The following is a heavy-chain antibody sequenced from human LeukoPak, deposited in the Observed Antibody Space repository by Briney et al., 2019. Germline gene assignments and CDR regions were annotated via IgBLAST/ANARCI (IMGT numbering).Heavy chain of an antibody. CDR1: GFTFSSYW. V-gene: IGHV3-7*03. CDR2: IKQDGSEK. CDR3: ATEGAAAAPEFDY. J-gene: IGHJ4*02. D-gene: IGHD6-13*01. Sequence: GGSLRLSCEASGFTFSSYWMSWVRQAPGKGLEWVANIKQDGSEKYYVDSVKGRFTISRDNAKNSLHLQMNSLRAEDTAVYYCATEGAAAAPEFDYWGQGTLVTVSS.